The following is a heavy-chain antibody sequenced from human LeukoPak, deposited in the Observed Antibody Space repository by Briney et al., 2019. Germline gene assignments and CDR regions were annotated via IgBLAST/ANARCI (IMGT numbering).Heavy chain of an antibody. CDR1: GFTFSSSA. J-gene: IGHJ4*02. CDR2: ISDSGGST. CDR3: AKGDRISGWTD. Sequence: GGSLRLSRAASGFTFSSSAMTWVRRAPGKGLEWVSGISDSGGSTYHADSVKGRFTISRDNSKNTLSLRMNSLRVEDTAMYYCAKGDRISGWTDWGQGTLVTVSS. V-gene: IGHV3-23*01. D-gene: IGHD6-19*01.